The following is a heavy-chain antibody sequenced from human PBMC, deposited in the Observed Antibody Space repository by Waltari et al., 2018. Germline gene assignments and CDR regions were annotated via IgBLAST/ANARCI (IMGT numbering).Heavy chain of an antibody. Sequence: QVQLVQSGAEVKKPGASVKVSCKASGYTFTSYAMHWVRQAPGQRLEWMGWINAGNGNTKCSQEFQGRVTITRDTSASTAYMELSSLRSEDMAVYYCATSTRESSGYYWRPNDHAFDIWGQGTMVTVSS. CDR2: INAGNGNT. V-gene: IGHV1-3*03. D-gene: IGHD3-22*01. CDR3: ATSTRESSGYYWRPNDHAFDI. J-gene: IGHJ3*02. CDR1: GYTFTSYA.